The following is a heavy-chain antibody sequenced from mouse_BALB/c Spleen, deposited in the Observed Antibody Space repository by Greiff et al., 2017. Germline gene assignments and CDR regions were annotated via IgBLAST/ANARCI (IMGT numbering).Heavy chain of an antibody. CDR1: GFTFSSFG. CDR2: ISSGSSTI. J-gene: IGHJ3*01. V-gene: IGHV5-17*02. Sequence: EVQLVESGGGLVQPGGSRKLSCAASGFTFSSFGMHWVRQAPEQGLEWVAYISSGSSTIYYADTVKGRFTISRDNPKNTLFLQMTSLRSEDTAMYYCARSRELPFAYWGQGTLVTVAA. CDR3: ARSRELPFAY. D-gene: IGHD3-3*01.